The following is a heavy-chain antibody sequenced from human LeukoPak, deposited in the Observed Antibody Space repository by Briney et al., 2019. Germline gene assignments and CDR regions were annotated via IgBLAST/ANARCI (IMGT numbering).Heavy chain of an antibody. D-gene: IGHD6-19*01. Sequence: SETLSLTCAVYGGSFSGYYWSWIRQPPGKGLEWIGEINHSGSTNYNPSLKSRVTISVDTSKNQFSLKLSSVTAADTAVYYCARRSWWLAYYFDYWGQGTLVTVSS. CDR1: GGSFSGYY. J-gene: IGHJ4*02. CDR2: INHSGST. CDR3: ARRSWWLAYYFDY. V-gene: IGHV4-34*01.